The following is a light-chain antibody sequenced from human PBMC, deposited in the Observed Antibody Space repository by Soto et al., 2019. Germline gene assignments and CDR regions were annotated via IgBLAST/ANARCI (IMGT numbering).Light chain of an antibody. Sequence: DIQMTQSPSSVSASAGDRVTITCRSSQSISSWLAWYQQKPGKAPKLLIYKASSLESGVPSRFSGSGSGTEFTLTISSLQPDDFATYYCQQYNSYWTFGQGTKVDIK. CDR2: KAS. V-gene: IGKV1-5*03. CDR1: QSISSW. CDR3: QQYNSYWT. J-gene: IGKJ1*01.